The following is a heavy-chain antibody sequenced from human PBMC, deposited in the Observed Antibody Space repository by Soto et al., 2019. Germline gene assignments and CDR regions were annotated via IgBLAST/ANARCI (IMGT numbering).Heavy chain of an antibody. V-gene: IGHV3-23*01. CDR1: GFTFSSYT. Sequence: GGSLRLSCAASGFTFSSYTMSWVRQAPGKGLEWVSCITGSGDTTYYADSVKGRFTISRDNSKNTLYLQMNSLRAEDTAIYYIARCQVLTGVSGWCTHFDPWGQGTLVTVSS. CDR3: ARCQVLTGVSGWCTHFDP. CDR2: ITGSGDTT. J-gene: IGHJ5*02. D-gene: IGHD2-8*02.